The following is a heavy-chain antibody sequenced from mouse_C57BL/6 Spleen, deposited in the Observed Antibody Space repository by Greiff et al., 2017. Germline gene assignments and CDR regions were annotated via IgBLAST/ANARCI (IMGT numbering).Heavy chain of an antibody. J-gene: IGHJ3*01. CDR2: IDPSDSYT. CDR3: ARPRRGWFAY. CDR1: GYTFTSYW. V-gene: IGHV1-50*01. Sequence: QVQLQQPGAELVKPGASVKLSCKASGYTFTSYWMQWVKQRPGQGLEWIGEIDPSDSYTNYNQKFKGKATLTVDTSSSTAYMQLSSLTSEDSAVYYCARPRRGWFAYWGQGTLVTVSA.